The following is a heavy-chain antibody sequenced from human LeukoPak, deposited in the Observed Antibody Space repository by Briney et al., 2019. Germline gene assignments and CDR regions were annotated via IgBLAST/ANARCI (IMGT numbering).Heavy chain of an antibody. CDR3: AKGVIYSVRGAYFDY. J-gene: IGHJ4*02. V-gene: IGHV3-9*01. Sequence: PGGSLRLSCAASGFTFDDYAMHWVRQAPGKGLEWVSGISWNSGSIGYADSVKGRFTISRDNSKNTLYLQMNSLRAEDTAVYYCAKGVIYSVRGAYFDYWGQGTLVTVSS. CDR2: ISWNSGSI. CDR1: GFTFDDYA. D-gene: IGHD5/OR15-5a*01.